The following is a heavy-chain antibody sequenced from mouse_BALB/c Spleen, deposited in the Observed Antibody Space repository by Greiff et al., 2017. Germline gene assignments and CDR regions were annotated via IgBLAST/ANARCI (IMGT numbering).Heavy chain of an antibody. Sequence: VQLQQSGAELVRSGASVKLSCTASGFNIKDYYMHWVKQRPEQGLEWIGWIDPENGDTEYAPKFKGKATLTADKSSSTAYMQLSSLTSDDSAVYFCARERAGDYWGQGTTLTVSS. CDR2: IDPENGDT. CDR1: GFNIKDYY. J-gene: IGHJ2*01. V-gene: IGHV14-4*02. CDR3: ARERAGDY.